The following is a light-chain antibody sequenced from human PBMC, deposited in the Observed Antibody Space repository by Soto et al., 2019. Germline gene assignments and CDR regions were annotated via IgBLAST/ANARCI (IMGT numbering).Light chain of an antibody. Sequence: DIQMTQSPSSLSASVGDRVTITCQASQDIGNYLNWYQQRPGKAPKLLILDASSLDTGVPSRFSGSGSGTDFTFTISSLQSEDIATYYCQQYYKVPITFGQGTRLEIK. V-gene: IGKV1-33*01. J-gene: IGKJ5*01. CDR1: QDIGNY. CDR2: DAS. CDR3: QQYYKVPIT.